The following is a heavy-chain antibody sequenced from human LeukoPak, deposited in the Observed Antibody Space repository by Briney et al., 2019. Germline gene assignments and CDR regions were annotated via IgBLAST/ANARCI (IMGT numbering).Heavy chain of an antibody. V-gene: IGHV3-33*01. CDR2: VWYDGGNK. CDR3: ARDGGPTGTLWYFDL. Sequence: GGSLRLSCAASGFTFSTYGMHWVRQAPGKGLEWVAVVWYDGGNKYYADSVKGRFTISRDNSKNTLYLQMNSLRAEDTAVYYCARDGGPTGTLWYFDLWGRGTLVTVSS. D-gene: IGHD1-1*01. CDR1: GFTFSTYG. J-gene: IGHJ2*01.